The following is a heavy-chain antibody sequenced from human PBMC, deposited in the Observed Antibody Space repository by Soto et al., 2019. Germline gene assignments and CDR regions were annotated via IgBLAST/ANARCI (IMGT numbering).Heavy chain of an antibody. CDR2: IYSGGST. CDR1: GFTVSSNY. Sequence: EVQLVESGGGLIQPGGYLRLSCAASGFTVSSNYMSWVRQAPGKGLEWVAVIYSGGSTYYADSVKGRFTISRDNSKNTLYLQMNSLRAEDTAVYYCAREGYYGDYVRGMDVWGRGTTVTVSS. CDR3: AREGYYGDYVRGMDV. J-gene: IGHJ6*02. D-gene: IGHD4-17*01. V-gene: IGHV3-53*01.